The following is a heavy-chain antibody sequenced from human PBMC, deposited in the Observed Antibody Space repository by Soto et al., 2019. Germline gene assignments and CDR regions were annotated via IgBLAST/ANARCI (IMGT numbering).Heavy chain of an antibody. CDR3: SRETLWFGESPKS. V-gene: IGHV3-23*01. Sequence: EVQLLESGGGLVQPGGSLSLSCAASAFTFNNYAMSWVRQAPGKGLEWVSGIGGSGRTTYYADSVKGRFTISRDNSNNTLFLQMDSLTADDTAVYYCSRETLWFGESPKSGGQGTLVTVSS. CDR1: AFTFNNYA. J-gene: IGHJ4*02. D-gene: IGHD3-10*01. CDR2: IGGSGRTT.